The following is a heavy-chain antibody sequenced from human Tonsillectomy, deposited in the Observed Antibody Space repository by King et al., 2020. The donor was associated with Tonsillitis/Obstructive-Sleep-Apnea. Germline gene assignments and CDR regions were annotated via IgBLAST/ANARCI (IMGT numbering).Heavy chain of an antibody. J-gene: IGHJ4*02. CDR3: AREGYSSSSPIDY. CDR1: GFTFRSYW. V-gene: IGHV3-74*01. Sequence: VQLVESGGGLVQPGGSLRLSCAASGFTFRSYWMHWVRQAPGKGLVWVSRINSDGSSTSYADSGKGRFTISRDNAKHTLYLQMNSLRAEETAVYYCAREGYSSSSPIDYWGQGTLVTVSS. CDR2: INSDGSST. D-gene: IGHD6-6*01.